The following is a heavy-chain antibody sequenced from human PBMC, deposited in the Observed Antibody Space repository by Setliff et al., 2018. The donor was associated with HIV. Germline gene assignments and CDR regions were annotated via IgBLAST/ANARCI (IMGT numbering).Heavy chain of an antibody. CDR1: GYSLTSYS. Sequence: RASVKVSCKASGYSLTSYSINWVRQAPGQGLEWMGYINTNTGNPTYAQGFTGRFVFSVDTPVSTAYLQISSLKAEDTAVYYCARDRRYCTSTSCYRNWFDPWGQGTLVTVSS. D-gene: IGHD2-2*02. CDR3: ARDRRYCTSTSCYRNWFDP. V-gene: IGHV7-4-1*02. J-gene: IGHJ5*02. CDR2: INTNTGNP.